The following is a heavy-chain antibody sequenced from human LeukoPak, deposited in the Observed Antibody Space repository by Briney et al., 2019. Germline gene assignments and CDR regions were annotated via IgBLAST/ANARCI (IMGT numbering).Heavy chain of an antibody. CDR1: GGSISSSSYY. Sequence: NPSETLSLTCTVSGGSISSSSYYWGWIRQPPGKGLERIGSIYYSGSTYYNPSLKSRVTISVGTSKNQFSLKLSSVTAADTAVYYCARHYHGDYLGNWFDPWGQGTLVTVSS. J-gene: IGHJ5*02. CDR3: ARHYHGDYLGNWFDP. V-gene: IGHV4-39*01. D-gene: IGHD4-17*01. CDR2: IYYSGST.